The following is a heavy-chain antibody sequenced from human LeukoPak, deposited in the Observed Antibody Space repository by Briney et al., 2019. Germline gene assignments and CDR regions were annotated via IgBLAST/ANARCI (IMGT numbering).Heavy chain of an antibody. CDR3: ARHENRNDGFDY. CDR1: GGSISRSSYY. V-gene: IGHV4-39*01. CDR2: IYYSGNT. D-gene: IGHD1-1*01. J-gene: IGHJ4*02. Sequence: PSETLSLTCIVSGGSISRSSYYWGWIRQPPGKGLEWIGSIYYSGNTYYNPSLKSRVTISVDRSRNQFSLKLSSVTAADTAVYYCARHENRNDGFDYWGQGTLVTVSS.